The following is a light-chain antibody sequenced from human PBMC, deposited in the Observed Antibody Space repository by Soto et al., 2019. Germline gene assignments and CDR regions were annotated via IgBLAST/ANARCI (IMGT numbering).Light chain of an antibody. J-gene: IGLJ1*01. V-gene: IGLV2-8*01. CDR2: EVN. Sequence: QSALTQPPSASGSPGQSVTISCTGTSSDVGGYNYVSWYQQHPGKAPKLMIYEVNKRPSGVPDRFSASKSGNTASLTVSGLQAEDEADYYCSSYAGSNILFGTGTKVTV. CDR1: SSDVGGYNY. CDR3: SSYAGSNIL.